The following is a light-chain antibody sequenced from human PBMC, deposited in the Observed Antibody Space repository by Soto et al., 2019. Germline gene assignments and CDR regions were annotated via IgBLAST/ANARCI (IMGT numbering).Light chain of an antibody. CDR2: KAS. CDR1: QSISSW. V-gene: IGKV1-5*03. J-gene: IGKJ4*01. CDR3: QQYKSPGLT. Sequence: DIQMTQSPSTLSASVGDRVTITCRASQSISSWLAWYQQKPGKAPKLLIYKASSLESGVPSRFSGSGSGTEFTLTISSLQPDDFATYYCQQYKSPGLTFGGGTKVEIK.